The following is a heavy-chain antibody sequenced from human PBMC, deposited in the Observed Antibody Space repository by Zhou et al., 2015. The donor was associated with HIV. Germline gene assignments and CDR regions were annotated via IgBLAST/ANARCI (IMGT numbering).Heavy chain of an antibody. V-gene: IGHV1-8*01. CDR3: ARAEVDVYYDFWSGYYYYMDV. CDR2: MNPNSGNT. CDR1: GYTFTSYD. J-gene: IGHJ6*03. Sequence: QVQLVQSGAEVKKPGASVKVSCKASGYTFTSYDINWVRQATGQGLEWMGWMNPNSGNTGYAQKFQGRVTMTRNTSISTAYMELSSLRSEDTAVYYCARAEVDVYYDFWSGYYYYMDVWGKGTTVTVSS. D-gene: IGHD3-3*01.